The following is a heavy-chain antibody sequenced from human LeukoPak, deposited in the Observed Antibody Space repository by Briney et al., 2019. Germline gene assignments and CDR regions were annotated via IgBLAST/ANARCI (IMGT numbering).Heavy chain of an antibody. CDR2: IYSGGSA. Sequence: GGSLRLSCEAPGFTFNTYWMNWVRQAPGKGLEWVSLIYSGGSAYYADPVKGRFTISRDNIKNTLYLQMSSLRADDTAVYYCARDQAAAGVGIYGMDVWGQGTTVTVSS. D-gene: IGHD6-13*01. V-gene: IGHV3-66*01. CDR3: ARDQAAAGVGIYGMDV. CDR1: GFTFNTYW. J-gene: IGHJ6*02.